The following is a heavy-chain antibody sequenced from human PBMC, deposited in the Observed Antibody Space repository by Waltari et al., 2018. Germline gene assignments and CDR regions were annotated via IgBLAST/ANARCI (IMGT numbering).Heavy chain of an antibody. D-gene: IGHD5-12*01. CDR3: ASPLSRAGYTQPWDAFDI. CDR2: INHSGGT. CDR1: GGSFSGYYY. Sequence: QVQLQQWGAGLLRPSETLSLTCAVYGGSFSGYYYWHWIRQPPGKGLEWIGEINHSGGTNYNPSLKSRVTISVDTSKNQFSLKRSSVTAADTAVYYCASPLSRAGYTQPWDAFDIWGQGTMVTVSS. J-gene: IGHJ3*02. V-gene: IGHV4-34*01.